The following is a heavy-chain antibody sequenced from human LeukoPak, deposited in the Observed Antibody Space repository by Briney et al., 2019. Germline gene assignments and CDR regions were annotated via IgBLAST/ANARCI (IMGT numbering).Heavy chain of an antibody. J-gene: IGHJ4*02. CDR2: INPSGGST. D-gene: IGHD2-15*01. V-gene: IGHV1-46*01. Sequence: ASVKVSCKASGYTFTRYFIHWVRQAPGRGLEWMGTINPSGGSTGYAQKFQGRVTMTRDTSTSTVYMELSSLRSEDTAVYYCAIEGGGGIDIEPSFDYWGQGTLVTVSS. CDR1: GYTFTRYF. CDR3: AIEGGGGIDIEPSFDY.